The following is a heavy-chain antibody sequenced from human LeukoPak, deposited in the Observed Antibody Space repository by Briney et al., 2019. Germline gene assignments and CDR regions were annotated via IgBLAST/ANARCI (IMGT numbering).Heavy chain of an antibody. Sequence: PSQTLSLTCAVSGGSISSGGYSWSWIRQPPGKGLEWIGYIYYSGTTYYNPSLKSRLTISVDTSKNQFSLKLSSVTAADTAVYYCARGSKKDYYDSSGYTNWFDPWGQGTLVTVSS. D-gene: IGHD3-22*01. V-gene: IGHV4-30-2*05. J-gene: IGHJ5*02. CDR2: IYYSGTT. CDR1: GGSISSGGYS. CDR3: ARGSKKDYYDSSGYTNWFDP.